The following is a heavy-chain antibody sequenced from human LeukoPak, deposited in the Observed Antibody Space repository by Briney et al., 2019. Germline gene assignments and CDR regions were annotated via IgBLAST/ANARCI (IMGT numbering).Heavy chain of an antibody. CDR1: GGSISSYY. V-gene: IGHV4-59*01. Sequence: SETLSLTCTVAGGSISSYYWSWIRQPPGKGLEWLGYIYYIGSTTYNPSLKSRVTISVDTSSNQFSLKLSSVTAPDTVVYYCARHGGIDAFDIWGQGTMVTVSS. D-gene: IGHD3-16*01. CDR2: IYYIGST. CDR3: ARHGGIDAFDI. J-gene: IGHJ3*02.